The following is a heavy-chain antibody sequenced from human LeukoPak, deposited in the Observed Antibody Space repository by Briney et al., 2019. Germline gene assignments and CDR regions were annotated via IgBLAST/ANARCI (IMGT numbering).Heavy chain of an antibody. CDR2: ISGSGGST. Sequence: GGSLRLSCAASGFSVSSNYMNWVRQAPGKGLEWVSAISGSGGSTYYADSVKGRFTISRDNSKNTLYLQMNSLRAEDTAVYYCTKRLRTNHWYFGLWGRGTLVTVSS. D-gene: IGHD5-12*01. CDR1: GFSVSSNY. CDR3: TKRLRTNHWYFGL. V-gene: IGHV3-23*01. J-gene: IGHJ2*01.